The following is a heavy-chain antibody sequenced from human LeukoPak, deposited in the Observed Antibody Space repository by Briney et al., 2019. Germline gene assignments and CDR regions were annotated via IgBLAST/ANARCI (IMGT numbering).Heavy chain of an antibody. CDR3: AREGGMAV. Sequence: GGSLRLSCAASGFTFSSYGMHWVRQAPGKGLEWLAVISYDGDNKYYADSVKGRFTISRDNSKNTLYLQMNSLRAEDTAVYYCAREGGMAVWGQGTTVTVSS. CDR2: ISYDGDNK. CDR1: GFTFSSYG. V-gene: IGHV3-30*03. J-gene: IGHJ6*02.